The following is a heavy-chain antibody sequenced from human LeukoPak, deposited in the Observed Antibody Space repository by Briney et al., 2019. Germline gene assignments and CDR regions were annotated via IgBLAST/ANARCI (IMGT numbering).Heavy chain of an antibody. V-gene: IGHV3-53*01. CDR2: IFSGAST. Sequence: PGGSLRLSCAASGFTVNSNYMSWVRQAPGKGLEWVSVIFSGASTYYADPVKGRFTISRDISKNTVYLQMHSLRAEDTAVYYCARGGAWDYYGMDVWGQGTTVTVSS. D-gene: IGHD3-16*01. J-gene: IGHJ6*02. CDR1: GFTVNSNY. CDR3: ARGGAWDYYGMDV.